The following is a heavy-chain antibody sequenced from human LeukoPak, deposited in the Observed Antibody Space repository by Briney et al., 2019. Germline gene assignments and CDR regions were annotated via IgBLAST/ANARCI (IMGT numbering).Heavy chain of an antibody. V-gene: IGHV3-23*01. CDR2: ISGSGGST. D-gene: IGHD5-18*01. J-gene: IGHJ4*02. CDR1: GFTFSIYN. Sequence: GGSLRLSCAASGFTFSIYNMNWVRQAPGKGLEWVSAISGSGGSTYYADSVKGRFTISRDNSKNTLYLQMNSLRAEDTAVYYCAKAWIQLWLYYFDYWGQGTLVTVSS. CDR3: AKAWIQLWLYYFDY.